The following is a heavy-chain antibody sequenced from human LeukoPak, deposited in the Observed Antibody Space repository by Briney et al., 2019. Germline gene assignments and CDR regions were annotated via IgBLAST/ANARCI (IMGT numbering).Heavy chain of an antibody. CDR3: ARNASDSGTSYFDY. Sequence: SETLSLTCTVSGGSISSGTYYWCWIRQPPEKGLEWIGSIYYSGSTSYNPSLKSRVTISVDTSKNPFSLKLDSVTAADMAVYYCARNASDSGTSYFDYWGQGTLVIVSS. J-gene: IGHJ4*02. V-gene: IGHV4-39*01. D-gene: IGHD1-26*01. CDR1: GGSISSGTYY. CDR2: IYYSGST.